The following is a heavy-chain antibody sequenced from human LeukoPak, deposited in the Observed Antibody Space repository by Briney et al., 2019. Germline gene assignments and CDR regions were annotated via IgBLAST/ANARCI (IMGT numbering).Heavy chain of an antibody. Sequence: GGSLRLSCAASGFSFSSYNMNWVRQTPGKGLEWVSSITSSSTYTFYADSVKGRFTISRDNARNSLFLQMHSLRAEDTAIYYCVKPYYYSSGSFNWGQGTLLTVSS. CDR2: ITSSSTYT. D-gene: IGHD3-10*01. CDR1: GFSFSSYN. V-gene: IGHV3-21*01. CDR3: VKPYYYSSGSFN. J-gene: IGHJ4*02.